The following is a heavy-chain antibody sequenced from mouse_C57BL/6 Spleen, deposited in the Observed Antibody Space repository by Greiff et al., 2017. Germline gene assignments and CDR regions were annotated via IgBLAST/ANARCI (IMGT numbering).Heavy chain of an antibody. J-gene: IGHJ1*03. V-gene: IGHV1-61*01. CDR2: IYPSDSET. CDR1: GYTFTSYW. D-gene: IGHD1-1*01. CDR3: ARGEFITTARGYFEV. Sequence: QVQLQQPGAELVRPGSSVKLSCKASGYTFTSYWMDWVKQRPGQGLEWIGNIYPSDSETHYNQKFKDKATLTVAKSSSPAYMQLSSLTSEDSAVYYCARGEFITTARGYFEVWGTGTTVTVSS.